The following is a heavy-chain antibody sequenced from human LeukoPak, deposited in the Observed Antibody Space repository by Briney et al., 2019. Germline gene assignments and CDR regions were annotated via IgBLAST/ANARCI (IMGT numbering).Heavy chain of an antibody. CDR1: GFTFSSYG. D-gene: IGHD1-26*01. CDR3: AKDAWEPGD. V-gene: IGHV3-30*18. J-gene: IGHJ4*02. Sequence: PGRSLRLSCAASGFTFSSYGMHWVRQAPGKGLEWVAVISYDGSNKYYADSVKGRFTISRDNSKNTLYLQMNSLRAEDTAVYYCAKDAWEPGDWGQGTLVTVSS. CDR2: ISYDGSNK.